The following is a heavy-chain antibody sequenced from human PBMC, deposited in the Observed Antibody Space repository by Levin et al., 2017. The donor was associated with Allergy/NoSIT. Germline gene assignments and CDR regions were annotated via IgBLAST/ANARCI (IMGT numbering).Heavy chain of an antibody. CDR2: IYYSGST. D-gene: IGHD6-13*01. CDR3: ASVGGDSSSWFDYYYYGMDV. Sequence: GSLRLSCTVSGGSVSSGSYYWSWIRQPPGKGLEWIGYIYYSGSTNYNPSLKSRVTISVDTSKNQFSLKLSSVTAADTAVYYCASVGGDSSSWFDYYYYGMDVWGQGTTVTVSS. CDR1: GGSVSSGSYY. V-gene: IGHV4-61*01. J-gene: IGHJ6*02.